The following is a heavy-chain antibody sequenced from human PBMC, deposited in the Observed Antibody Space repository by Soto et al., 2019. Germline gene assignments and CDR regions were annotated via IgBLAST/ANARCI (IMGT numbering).Heavy chain of an antibody. CDR3: AQGLGGYDFYYYYMDV. CDR1: GFTFSSYG. J-gene: IGHJ6*03. Sequence: GGSLRLSCAASGFTFSSYGMHWVRQAPGKGLEWVAVISYDGSNKYYADSVKGRFTISRDNSKNTLYLQMNSLRAEDTAVYYSAQGLGGYDFYYYYMDVWGKGTTVTVS. V-gene: IGHV3-30*18. CDR2: ISYDGSNK. D-gene: IGHD5-12*01.